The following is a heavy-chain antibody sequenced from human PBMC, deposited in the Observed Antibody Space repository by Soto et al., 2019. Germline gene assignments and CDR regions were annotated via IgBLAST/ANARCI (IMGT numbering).Heavy chain of an antibody. Sequence: GGSLRLSCAASGFTFNNAWMNWVRQAPGKGPEWVGRIKSKTDGGTTDYAAPVKGRFTISRDDSKNTLYLQMNSLKTEDTAVYYCTTGIETELELQGYGMDVWGQGTTVTVSS. V-gene: IGHV3-15*07. J-gene: IGHJ6*02. CDR3: TTGIETELELQGYGMDV. D-gene: IGHD1-7*01. CDR2: IKSKTDGGTT. CDR1: GFTFNNAW.